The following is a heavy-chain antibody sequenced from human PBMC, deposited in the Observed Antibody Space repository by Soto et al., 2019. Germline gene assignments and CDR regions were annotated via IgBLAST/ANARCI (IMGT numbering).Heavy chain of an antibody. CDR3: ARESWVPDY. V-gene: IGHV3-74*01. D-gene: IGHD3-10*01. CDR1: GFIFSVYW. CDR2: INPDGSIT. Sequence: GSLRISCASSGFIFSVYWMHWVRQVPGKGLVWVSRINPDGSITDYADSVKGRFTISRDNAKNTLYLQMNSLSAEDTAVYHCARESWVPDYWGQGTLVTVSS. J-gene: IGHJ4*02.